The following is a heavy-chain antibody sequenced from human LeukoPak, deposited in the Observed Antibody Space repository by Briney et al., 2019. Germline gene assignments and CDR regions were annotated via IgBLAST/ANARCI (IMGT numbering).Heavy chain of an antibody. D-gene: IGHD5-24*01. CDR3: ARPRDGYNFDY. Sequence: GESLQISCKGSGYSFTSYWIGWVRQVPGKGLEWMGIIYPGDSDTRYSPSFQGQVTISADKSISTASLQWSSLKASDTAMYYCARPRDGYNFDYWGQGTLVTVSS. CDR2: IYPGDSDT. V-gene: IGHV5-51*01. CDR1: GYSFTSYW. J-gene: IGHJ4*02.